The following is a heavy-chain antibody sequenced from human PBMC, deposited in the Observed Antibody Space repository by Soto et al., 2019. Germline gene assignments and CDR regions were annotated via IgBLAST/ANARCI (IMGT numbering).Heavy chain of an antibody. V-gene: IGHV3-21*01. CDR1: GFTFSSYS. CDR3: ASSAAGPWGNWFDP. CDR2: ISSSSSYI. J-gene: IGHJ5*02. Sequence: EVQLVESGGGLVKPGGSLRLSCAASGFTFSSYSMNWVRQAPGKGLEWVSSISSSSSYIYYADSVKGRFTISRDNAKNSLYLQMNSLRAEDTAVYYCASSAAGPWGNWFDPWGQGTLVTVSS. D-gene: IGHD6-13*01.